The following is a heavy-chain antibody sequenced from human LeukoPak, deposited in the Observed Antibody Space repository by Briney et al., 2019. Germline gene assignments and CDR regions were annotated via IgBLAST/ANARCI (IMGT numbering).Heavy chain of an antibody. D-gene: IGHD4-17*01. CDR3: ARDPPDDYEYVYFDY. Sequence: GGSLRLSCATSGFTFNNYNMNWVRQAPGRALEWVSSITSSGTYIFYADSVKGRFTISRDNAKNSLYLQMNSLRAEDTAVYYCARDPPDDYEYVYFDYWGQGTLVTVSS. CDR1: GFTFNNYN. V-gene: IGHV3-21*01. J-gene: IGHJ4*02. CDR2: ITSSGTYI.